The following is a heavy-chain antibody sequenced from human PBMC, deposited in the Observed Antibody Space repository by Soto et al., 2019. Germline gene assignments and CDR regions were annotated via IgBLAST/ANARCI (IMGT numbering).Heavy chain of an antibody. CDR2: IYHSGST. Sequence: QVQLQESGPGLVKPSQTLSLTCTVSGGSVSRGDYYWSWIRQSPGKGLECIGYIYHSGSTYYNPSLKSRVTISVDMSKNQFSLKLISVTAAGTAVYYCARGPRDAYNYNWLDPWGQGTLVTVSS. V-gene: IGHV4-30-4*01. CDR1: GGSVSRGDYY. D-gene: IGHD1-1*01. CDR3: ARGPRDAYNYNWLDP. J-gene: IGHJ5*02.